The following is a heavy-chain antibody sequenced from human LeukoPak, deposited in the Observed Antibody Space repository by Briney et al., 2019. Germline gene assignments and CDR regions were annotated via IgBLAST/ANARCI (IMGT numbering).Heavy chain of an antibody. CDR2: IRGTGGTT. V-gene: IGHV3-23*01. CDR1: GFTFSDYA. J-gene: IGHJ3*01. CDR3: GKDPNGDYVGTFDF. D-gene: IGHD4-17*01. Sequence: GGSLRLSCAASGFTFSDYALIWVRQAPGKGLEWISAIRGTGGTTYYADSVKGRCTISRDNSRNTVYLQMNSLRAEDTALYFCGKDPNGDYVGTFDFWGPGTMVTVSS.